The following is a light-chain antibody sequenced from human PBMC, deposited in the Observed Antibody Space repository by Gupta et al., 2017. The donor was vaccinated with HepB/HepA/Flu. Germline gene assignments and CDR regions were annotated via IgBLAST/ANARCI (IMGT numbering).Light chain of an antibody. CDR1: QGIRND. Sequence: DIQMTQSPSSLSASKGDRVTITCRSSQGIRNDLAWYQQKAGKAHKRLIYAASSLPRGVPSRFRGSGSGTEFTLTISSLQPEDFATYFCLQHTSYPWTFGQGTKVEIK. CDR3: LQHTSYPWT. CDR2: AAS. V-gene: IGKV1-17*01. J-gene: IGKJ1*01.